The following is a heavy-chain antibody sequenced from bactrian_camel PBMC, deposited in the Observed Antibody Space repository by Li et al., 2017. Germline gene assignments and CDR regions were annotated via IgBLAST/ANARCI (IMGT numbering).Heavy chain of an antibody. D-gene: IGHD3*01. CDR3: AAGSSRGVPFRERGYPY. J-gene: IGHJ4*01. Sequence: VQLVESGGGSVQVGGSLNLSCVATPGYSYSTYCMAWFRQGPGKEREGVAFIDKLDSRRGYADSVKGRFTISKDNAKKTLYLQMDSLTPEDTAMYYCAAGSSRGVPFRERGYPYWGQGTQVTVS. CDR1: GYSYSTYC. V-gene: IGHV3S42*01. CDR2: IDKLDSRR.